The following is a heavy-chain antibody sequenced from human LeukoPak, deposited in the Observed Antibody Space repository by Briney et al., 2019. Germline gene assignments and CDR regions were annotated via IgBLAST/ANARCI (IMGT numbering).Heavy chain of an antibody. CDR3: ARPYDSRGYYPDY. V-gene: IGHV5-10-1*01. CDR2: IDPSDSYT. Sequence: GESLRISCKGSAHSFTSYWITWVRQMPGKGLEWMGRIDPSDSYTNYSPSFQGHVTISADKSISTAYLQWSSLKASDTAMYSCARPYDSRGYYPDYWGQGTLVTVSS. J-gene: IGHJ4*02. CDR1: AHSFTSYW. D-gene: IGHD3-22*01.